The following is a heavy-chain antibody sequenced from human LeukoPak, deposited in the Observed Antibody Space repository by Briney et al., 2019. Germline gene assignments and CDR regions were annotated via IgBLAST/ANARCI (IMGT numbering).Heavy chain of an antibody. J-gene: IGHJ6*02. V-gene: IGHV4-34*01. CDR2: INHSGST. D-gene: IGHD1-1*01. CDR3: ARLERRPSYYYYYYGMDV. Sequence: KTSETLSLTCAVYGGSFGGYYWSWIRQPPGKGLEWIGEINHSGSTNYNPSLKSRVTISVDTSKNQFSLKLSSVTAADTAVYYCARLERRPSYYYYYYGMDVWGQGTTVTVSS. CDR1: GGSFGGYY.